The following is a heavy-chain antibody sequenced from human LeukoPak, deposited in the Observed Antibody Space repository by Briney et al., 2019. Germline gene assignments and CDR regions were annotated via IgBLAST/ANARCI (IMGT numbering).Heavy chain of an antibody. CDR3: AREPYRNKS. V-gene: IGHV3-74*01. J-gene: IGHJ5*02. D-gene: IGHD2/OR15-2a*01. Sequence: PGLTLRLSCAASGFTFSSYWMHWVRQAPGKGVVWLYVTKSDGSSTSYAASAKGRLTISRDNAKNTLYLPMNSLRAEDTAVYYCAREPYRNKSWGQGTLVTVSS. CDR1: GFTFSSYW. CDR2: TKSDGSST.